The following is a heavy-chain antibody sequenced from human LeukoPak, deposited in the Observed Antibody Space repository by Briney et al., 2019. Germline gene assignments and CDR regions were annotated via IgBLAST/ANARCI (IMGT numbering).Heavy chain of an antibody. CDR1: GFTFSSYD. V-gene: IGHV3-13*01. Sequence: GGSLRLSCAASGFTFSSYDMHWVRQATGKGLEWVSAIGTAGDTYYPGSVKGRFTISRENAKNSLYLQMNGLRAGNTAVYYCARVSSGGEDVWGQGTTVTVSS. CDR3: ARVSSGGEDV. J-gene: IGHJ6*02. CDR2: IGTAGDT. D-gene: IGHD4-23*01.